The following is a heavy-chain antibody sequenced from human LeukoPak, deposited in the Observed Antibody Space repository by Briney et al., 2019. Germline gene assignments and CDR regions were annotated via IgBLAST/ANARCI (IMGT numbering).Heavy chain of an antibody. CDR2: IYYSGST. J-gene: IGHJ3*01. CDR1: GDSISSYY. CDR3: ARSEHIIMILGGAFDV. D-gene: IGHD3-22*01. Sequence: SETLSLTCTVSGDSISSYYWSWIRQPPGKGLEWIGYIYYSGSTNYNPSLKSRVTISVDTSKNQFSLKLSSVTAADTAVYFCARSEHIIMILGGAFDVWGQGTMVTVSS. V-gene: IGHV4-59*08.